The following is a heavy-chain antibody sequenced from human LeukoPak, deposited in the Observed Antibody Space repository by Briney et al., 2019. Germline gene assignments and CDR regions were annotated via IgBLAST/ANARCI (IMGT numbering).Heavy chain of an antibody. D-gene: IGHD1-7*01. V-gene: IGHV3-43*02. CDR3: AGYNWNYYFDY. J-gene: IGHJ4*02. CDR2: ISADGGTT. CDR1: GFTFDDYA. Sequence: GGSLRLCCAASGFTFDDYAIHWVRQAPGKGLEWVSLISADGGTTYYADSVKGRFTISRDNGKNSLYLQMNSLRTEDTALYYCAGYNWNYYFDYWGQGTLVTVSS.